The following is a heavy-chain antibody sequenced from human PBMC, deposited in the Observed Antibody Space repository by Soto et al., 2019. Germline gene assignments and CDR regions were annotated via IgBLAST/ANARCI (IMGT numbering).Heavy chain of an antibody. Sequence: ASVKVSCKASGYTFTGHYIHWVRQAPEQGPEWMGEIGPESGATRYAQKFQGRVTMTMDMSITTVYMELSNLSPDDTAVYYCGRGRSGQIVVFYWGQGTPVTVSS. J-gene: IGHJ4*02. CDR3: GRGRSGQIVVFY. D-gene: IGHD5-12*01. CDR2: IGPESGAT. V-gene: IGHV1-2*02. CDR1: GYTFTGHY.